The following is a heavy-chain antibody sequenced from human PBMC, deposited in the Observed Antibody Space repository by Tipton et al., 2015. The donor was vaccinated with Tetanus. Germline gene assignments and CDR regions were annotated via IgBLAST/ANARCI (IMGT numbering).Heavy chain of an antibody. CDR2: SWYDGTDK. J-gene: IGHJ4*02. CDR3: AREADCSGGSCFSGDFDT. CDR1: GFIFSSYG. D-gene: IGHD2-15*01. Sequence: AASGFIFSSYGIHWVRQAPGKGLEWLAVSWYDGTDKYYADSVEGRFTISRDNSKNTLYLQMNSLRAEDTALYYCAREADCSGGSCFSGDFDTWGQGTQVTVSS. V-gene: IGHV3-33*01.